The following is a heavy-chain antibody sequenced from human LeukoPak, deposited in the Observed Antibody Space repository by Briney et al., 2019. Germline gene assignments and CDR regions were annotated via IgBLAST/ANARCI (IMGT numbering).Heavy chain of an antibody. V-gene: IGHV1-2*02. J-gene: IGHJ5*02. Sequence: GASVKVSCKASGYTFTGYYMHWVRQAPGQGLEWMGWINPNSGGTNYAQKFQGRVTMTRDTSISTAYMELSRLRSDDTAVYYCARYYCSSTSCLGFDPWGQGTLVTVSS. D-gene: IGHD2-2*01. CDR3: ARYYCSSTSCLGFDP. CDR2: INPNSGGT. CDR1: GYTFTGYY.